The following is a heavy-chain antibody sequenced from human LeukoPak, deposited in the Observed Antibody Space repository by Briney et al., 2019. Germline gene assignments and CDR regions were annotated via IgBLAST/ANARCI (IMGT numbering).Heavy chain of an antibody. CDR1: GYTFTNYG. CDR3: AREGLTTHIDY. CDR2: ISAYNGNT. D-gene: IGHD4-11*01. V-gene: IGHV1-18*01. J-gene: IGHJ4*02. Sequence: GASVKVSCKASGYTFTNYGITWVRQAPGQGLEWMGWISAYNGNTNYAQRLQGRVTMTTDTSTSTAYVELRSLRSDDTAVYFCAREGLTTHIDYWGQGTLVTVSS.